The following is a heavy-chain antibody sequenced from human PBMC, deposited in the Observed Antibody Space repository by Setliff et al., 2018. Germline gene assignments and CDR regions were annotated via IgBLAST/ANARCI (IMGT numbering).Heavy chain of an antibody. CDR3: TRPLIEMTTMGAFDI. CDR2: IDLNSTYI. V-gene: IGHV3-21*01. Sequence: GGSLRLSCAGSGFDFNTYSMNWVRQAPGKGLEWVASIDLNSTYIFYAGSVKGRFTVSRDNAKNSLYLHLTSLRAEDTALYYCTRPLIEMTTMGAFDIWGQGTMVTVSS. D-gene: IGHD4-4*01. CDR1: GFDFNTYS. J-gene: IGHJ3*02.